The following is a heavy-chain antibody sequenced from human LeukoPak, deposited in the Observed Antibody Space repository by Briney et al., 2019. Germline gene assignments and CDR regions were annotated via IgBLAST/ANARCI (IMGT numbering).Heavy chain of an antibody. J-gene: IGHJ5*02. Sequence: ASVKVSCKASGYTFTSYDINWVRQATGQGLEWMGWMNPNSGNTGYAQKFQGRATMTRNTSISTAYMELSSLRSEDTAVYYCARVGRYCSSTSCYNNWFDPWGQGTLVTVSS. CDR3: ARVGRYCSSTSCYNNWFDP. CDR2: MNPNSGNT. V-gene: IGHV1-8*01. D-gene: IGHD2-2*02. CDR1: GYTFTSYD.